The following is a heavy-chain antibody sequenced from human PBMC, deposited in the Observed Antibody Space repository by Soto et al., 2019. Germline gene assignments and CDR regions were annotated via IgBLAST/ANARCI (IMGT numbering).Heavy chain of an antibody. J-gene: IGHJ4*02. CDR3: AKDATPILTYYLGSATYFDD. V-gene: IGHV3-30*18. CDR1: GFTFSSYG. CDR2: VSFDGTKK. D-gene: IGHD3-10*01. Sequence: VQLVESGGGVVQPGRSLRVSCAASGFTFSSYGMHWVRQAPGEGLEWVAVVSFDGTKKYYIESVKGRFTISRDNAKNTLFLQMNSLRVEDTAVYYCAKDATPILTYYLGSATYFDDWGQGTLVTVSS.